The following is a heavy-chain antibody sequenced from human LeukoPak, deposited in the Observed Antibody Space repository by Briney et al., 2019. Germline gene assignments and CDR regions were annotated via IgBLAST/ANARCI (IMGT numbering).Heavy chain of an antibody. D-gene: IGHD1-26*01. CDR2: IFNSGNT. V-gene: IGHV4-59*08. Sequence: SETLSLTCTVSGGSISSYYWSWIRQPPGKGLEWIAYIFNSGNTNYNPSLRSRASISLDTSKNLCSLRLTSVTAADTAVYYCARYVIYSGGYPYWFDPWGLGTLVTVSS. J-gene: IGHJ5*02. CDR1: GGSISSYY. CDR3: ARYVIYSGGYPYWFDP.